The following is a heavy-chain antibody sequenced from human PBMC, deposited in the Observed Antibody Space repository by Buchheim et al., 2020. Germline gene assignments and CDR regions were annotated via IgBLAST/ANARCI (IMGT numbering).Heavy chain of an antibody. CDR1: GGSISSSSYY. CDR3: ARLEGGERGEPFDY. Sequence: QLQLQESGPGLGKPSETLSLTCTVSGGSISSSSYYWGWIRRPPGKGLEWIGSIYYSGSTYYNPSLKSRVTISVDTSKNQFSLKLSSVTAADTAVYYCARLEGGERGEPFDYWGQGTL. V-gene: IGHV4-39*01. D-gene: IGHD1-1*01. CDR2: IYYSGST. J-gene: IGHJ4*02.